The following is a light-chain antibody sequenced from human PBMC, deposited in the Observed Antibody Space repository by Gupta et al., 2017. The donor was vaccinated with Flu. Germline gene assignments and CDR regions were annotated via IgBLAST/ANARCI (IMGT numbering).Light chain of an antibody. Sequence: CSEDKSEYITSSWYQQKVCQSPVVINYQDNKRPSGIPERFSGSTSGNTCTLTISGAQTMDAADDYWQVWDNNIVIFGGGTKVTVL. J-gene: IGLJ2*01. CDR2: QDN. CDR1: KSEYIT. CDR3: QVWDNNIVI. V-gene: IGLV3-1*01.